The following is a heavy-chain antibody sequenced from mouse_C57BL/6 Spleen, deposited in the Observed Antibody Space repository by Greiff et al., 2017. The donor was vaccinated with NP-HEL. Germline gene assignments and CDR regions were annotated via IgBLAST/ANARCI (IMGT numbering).Heavy chain of an antibody. V-gene: IGHV1-50*01. Sequence: VQLQQPGAELVKPGASVKLSCKASGYTFTSYWMQWVKQRPGQGLEWIGEIDPSDSYTNYNQKFKGKATLTVDTSSSTAYMQLSSLTSEDSAVYYCARVHSYYCDYWGQGTTLTVSS. CDR1: GYTFTSYW. D-gene: IGHD1-2*01. CDR3: ARVHSYYCDY. CDR2: IDPSDSYT. J-gene: IGHJ2*01.